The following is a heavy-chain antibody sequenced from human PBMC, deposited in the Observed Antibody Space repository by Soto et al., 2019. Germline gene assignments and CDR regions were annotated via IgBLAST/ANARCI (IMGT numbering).Heavy chain of an antibody. J-gene: IGHJ5*02. Sequence: QLQLQESGSGLVKPSQTLSLTCAVSGGSISSGGYSWSWIRQPPGKGLEWIGYIYHSGSTYYNPSLKSRVTISVDRSKNQFSLKLSSVTAADTAVYYCARNPSSWYVGGWFDPWGQGTLVTVSS. CDR1: GGSISSGGYS. CDR2: IYHSGST. V-gene: IGHV4-30-2*01. CDR3: ARNPSSWYVGGWFDP. D-gene: IGHD6-13*01.